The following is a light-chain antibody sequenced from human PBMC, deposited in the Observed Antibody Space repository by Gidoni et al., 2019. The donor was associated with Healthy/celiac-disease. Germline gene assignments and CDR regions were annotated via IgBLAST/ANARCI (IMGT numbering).Light chain of an antibody. CDR1: QSVSSY. J-gene: IGKJ4*01. CDR2: DAS. V-gene: IGKV3-11*01. CDR3: QRRSSWPPRLT. Sequence: EIVLSKSPATLPLSPGERATPSCRASQSVSSYFAWYQQKPGQAPRLLIYDASNSATGIPAKFSGSGSGTDFTLTISSLEPEDVAVYYCQRRSSWPPRLTFGGGTKVEIK.